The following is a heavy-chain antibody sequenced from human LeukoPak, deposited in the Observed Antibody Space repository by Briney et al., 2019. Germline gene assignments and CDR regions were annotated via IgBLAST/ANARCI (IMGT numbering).Heavy chain of an antibody. J-gene: IGHJ4*02. D-gene: IGHD2-8*01. CDR1: GYTFTSYG. CDR2: ISAYNGNT. CDR3: ARVADIVLMVYAIRWTKYYLDY. Sequence: ASVKVSCKASGYTFTSYGISWVRQAPGQGLEWMGWISAYNGNTNYAQKLQGRVTMTTDTSTSTAYMGLRSLRSDDTAVYYCARVADIVLMVYAIRWTKYYLDYWGQGTLVTVSS. V-gene: IGHV1-18*01.